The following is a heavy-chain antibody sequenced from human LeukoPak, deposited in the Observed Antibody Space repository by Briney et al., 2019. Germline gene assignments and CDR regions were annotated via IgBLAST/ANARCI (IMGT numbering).Heavy chain of an antibody. CDR3: AKASDYGGNEFDY. CDR1: GFTFEHYV. J-gene: IGHJ4*02. Sequence: GGSLRLSCAASGFTFEHYVMHWVRQVPGKGLEWVAYITWNSAYKGYADSVKGRFAISRDNAKNSLHLQMNSLTAADTAFYYCAKASDYGGNEFDYWGQGTLVTVSS. V-gene: IGHV3-9*01. D-gene: IGHD4-23*01. CDR2: ITWNSAYK.